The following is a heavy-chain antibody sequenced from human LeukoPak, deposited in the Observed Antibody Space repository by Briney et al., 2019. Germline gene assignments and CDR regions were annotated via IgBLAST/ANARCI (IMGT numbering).Heavy chain of an antibody. Sequence: SETLSLTCTVSGGSISGFYWSWIRQPPGKGLEWIGYIYYSGSTNYNSSLKSRVTISVDTSKNQFSLKLSSVTAADTALYYCARTPAASFSSGFDPWGQGTLVTVSS. CDR2: IYYSGST. D-gene: IGHD6-25*01. V-gene: IGHV4-59*08. J-gene: IGHJ5*02. CDR3: ARTPAASFSSGFDP. CDR1: GGSISGFY.